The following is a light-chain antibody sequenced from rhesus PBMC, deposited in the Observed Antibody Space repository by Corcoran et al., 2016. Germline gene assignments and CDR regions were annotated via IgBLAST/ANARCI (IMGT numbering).Light chain of an antibody. Sequence: DIVMTQTPLSLSVTPGEPASISCRSSQSLLHSNGDTYLDWFLQRPGQSPRLLIYRVTYRESGVPDRFRGSGSGTDFTLKISRVEPEDCGVYYCMQSTKGPYTFGQGTKVEIK. CDR2: RVT. J-gene: IGKJ2*01. CDR3: MQSTKGPYT. CDR1: QSLLHSNGDTY. V-gene: IGKV2S2*01.